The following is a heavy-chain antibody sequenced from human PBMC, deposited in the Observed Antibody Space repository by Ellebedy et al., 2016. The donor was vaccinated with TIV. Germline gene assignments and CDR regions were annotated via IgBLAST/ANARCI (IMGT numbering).Heavy chain of an antibody. D-gene: IGHD2-21*01. J-gene: IGHJ6*02. CDR3: AGHIVVVIATIYYYYGMDV. CDR2: IIPIFGTA. Sequence: SVKVSCXASGGTFSSYAISWVRQAPGQGLEWMGGIIPIFGTANYAQKFQGRVTINADESTSTAYMELSSLRSEDTAVYYCAGHIVVVIATIYYYYGMDVWGQGTTVTVSS. CDR1: GGTFSSYA. V-gene: IGHV1-69*13.